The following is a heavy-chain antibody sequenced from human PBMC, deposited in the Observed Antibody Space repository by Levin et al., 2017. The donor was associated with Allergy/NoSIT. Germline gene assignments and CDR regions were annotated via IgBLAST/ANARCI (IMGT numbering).Heavy chain of an antibody. CDR2: VSDDGDYT. Sequence: GESLKISCAASGFTFNTYAMNWVRQAPGRGLEWVSSVSDDGDYTFYADSVKRRFTISRDNSKNTLYLQMNSLGADDTALYYCAKDDGTAYYSLDSWGQGTLVTVSS. J-gene: IGHJ4*02. CDR3: AKDDGTAYYSLDS. CDR1: GFTFNTYA. V-gene: IGHV3-23*01. D-gene: IGHD1-26*01.